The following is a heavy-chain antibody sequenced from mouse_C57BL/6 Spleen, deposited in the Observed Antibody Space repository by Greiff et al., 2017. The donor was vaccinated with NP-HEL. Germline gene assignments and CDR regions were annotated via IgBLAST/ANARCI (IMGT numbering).Heavy chain of an antibody. V-gene: IGHV14-4*01. CDR1: GFNIKDDY. CDR2: IDPENGDT. J-gene: IGHJ3*01. Sequence: VQLQQSGAELVRPGASVKLSCTASGFNIKDDYMHWVKQRPEQGLEWIGWIDPENGDTESASTFQGKAPITADTSSNTAYLQISSLTSEDTAVYYCTRGEEGFAYWGQGTLVTVSA. CDR3: TRGEEGFAY.